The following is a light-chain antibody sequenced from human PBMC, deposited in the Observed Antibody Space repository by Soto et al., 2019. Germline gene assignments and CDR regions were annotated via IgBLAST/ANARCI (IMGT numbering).Light chain of an antibody. Sequence: QLVLTQSPSASASLGASVKLTCTLSSGHSSYPIAWHQQQPQKGPRYLMKLNSDGSHTKGDGIPDRFSGSSSGAERYLSISSLQSEDEADYYCQTWDTGIAVFGGGTQLTVL. V-gene: IGLV4-69*01. CDR3: QTWDTGIAV. CDR1: SGHSSYP. J-gene: IGLJ7*01. CDR2: LNSDGSH.